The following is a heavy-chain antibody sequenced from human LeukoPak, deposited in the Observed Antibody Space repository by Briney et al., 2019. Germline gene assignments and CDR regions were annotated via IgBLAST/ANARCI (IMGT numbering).Heavy chain of an antibody. J-gene: IGHJ4*02. Sequence: ASVKVSCKASGYTFTGYYMHWVRQAPGQGLEWMGRINPNSGGTNYAQKFQGRVTMTRDTSISTAYMELSRLRSDDTAVYYCARGGRGYYDSSGYNTAFDYWGQGTLVTVSS. CDR1: GYTFTGYY. CDR2: INPNSGGT. CDR3: ARGGRGYYDSSGYNTAFDY. V-gene: IGHV1-2*06. D-gene: IGHD3-22*01.